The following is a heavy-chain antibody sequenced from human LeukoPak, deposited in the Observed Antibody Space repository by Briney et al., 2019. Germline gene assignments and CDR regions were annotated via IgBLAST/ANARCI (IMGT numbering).Heavy chain of an antibody. J-gene: IGHJ4*01. D-gene: IGHD3-22*01. CDR1: GFTFSYHW. CDR3: ARSPGSSGGAYVGDY. V-gene: IGHV3-74*01. CDR2: IDGGGSST. Sequence: PGGSLRLSCTASGFTFSYHWMHWVRQVPGKGLVWISRIDGGGSSTSYADSVKGRFSISRDNSKSTLYLQMSSLRAEDTAIYYCARSPGSSGGAYVGDYWGHGTLVTVSS.